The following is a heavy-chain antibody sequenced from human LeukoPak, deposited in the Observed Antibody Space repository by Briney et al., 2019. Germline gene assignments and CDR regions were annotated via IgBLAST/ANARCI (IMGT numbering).Heavy chain of an antibody. CDR2: IGTAGDT. J-gene: IGHJ3*02. D-gene: IGHD4-23*01. V-gene: IGHV3-13*01. CDR3: AREDLGGAFDI. Sequence: GGSLRLSCAASGFTFSSYDMHWVRQATGKGLEWVSAIGTAGDTYYPGSVKGRFTISRENAKNSLYLQMNSLRAGDTAVYYCAREDLGGAFDIWGQGTMVTVSS. CDR1: GFTFSSYD.